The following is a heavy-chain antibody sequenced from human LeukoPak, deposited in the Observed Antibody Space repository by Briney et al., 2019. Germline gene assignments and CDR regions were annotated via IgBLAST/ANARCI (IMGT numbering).Heavy chain of an antibody. Sequence: GGSLRLSCAASGFTFSSYWMHWVCQVPGKGLVWVSRINSDGSSTSYADSVKVRFTVSRDSAKNTLYLQMNSLRAEDTAVYYCASSVDSSLYYMDVWGKGTTVTVSS. CDR3: ASSVDSSLYYMDV. CDR1: GFTFSSYW. V-gene: IGHV3-74*01. CDR2: INSDGSST. J-gene: IGHJ6*03. D-gene: IGHD3-22*01.